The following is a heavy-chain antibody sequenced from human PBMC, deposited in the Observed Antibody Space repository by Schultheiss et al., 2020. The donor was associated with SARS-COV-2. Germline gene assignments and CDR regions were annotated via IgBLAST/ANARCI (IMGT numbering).Heavy chain of an antibody. CDR3: ARGLGVSDV. CDR1: GGSISSYY. J-gene: IGHJ6*02. Sequence: SETLSLTCTVSGGSISSYYWSWIRQTPGKGLEWIGYIFYSGNTKYSPSLKSRVTISLDTSKNQFSLKLSSVTAADTAVYYCARGLGVSDVWGQGTTVTVSS. CDR2: IFYSGNT. D-gene: IGHD5/OR15-5a*01. V-gene: IGHV4-59*01.